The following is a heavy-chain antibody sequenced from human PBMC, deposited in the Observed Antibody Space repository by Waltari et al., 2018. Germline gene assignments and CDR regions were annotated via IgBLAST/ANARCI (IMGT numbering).Heavy chain of an antibody. CDR2: ISWDGGST. Sequence: EVQLVESGGVVVQPGGSLRLSCAASGFTFDDYAMHWVRQALGKGLEWVSLISWDGGSTYYADSVKGRFTISRDNSKNSLYLQMNSLRAEDTALYYCAKDMGSGGTEGFDYWGQGTLVTVSS. J-gene: IGHJ4*02. D-gene: IGHD2-15*01. V-gene: IGHV3-43D*03. CDR1: GFTFDDYA. CDR3: AKDMGSGGTEGFDY.